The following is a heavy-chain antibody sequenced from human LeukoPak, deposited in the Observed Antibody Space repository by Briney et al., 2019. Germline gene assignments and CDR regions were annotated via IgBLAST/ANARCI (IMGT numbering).Heavy chain of an antibody. CDR1: GFSFNDYA. Sequence: GGSLRLSCAASGFSFNDYAMSWVRQYPREGLEWVSAIGGSGVNTYYADSVKGRFTISRDNPKNTLYLQMNSLRAEDTALYYCAKERGIYSGYDYFDYWGQGTLVTVSS. D-gene: IGHD5-12*01. V-gene: IGHV3-23*01. CDR3: AKERGIYSGYDYFDY. J-gene: IGHJ4*02. CDR2: IGGSGVNT.